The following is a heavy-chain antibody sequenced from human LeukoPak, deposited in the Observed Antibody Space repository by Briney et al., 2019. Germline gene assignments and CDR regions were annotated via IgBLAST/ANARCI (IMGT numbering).Heavy chain of an antibody. CDR3: ARGYSSGWYEGGAFYFDY. Sequence: SETLSLTCAVYGGSFSGYYWSWIRQPPGKGLEWIGEINHSGSTNYNPSLKSRVTISVDTSKNQFSLKLSSVTAADTAVYYCARGYSSGWYEGGAFYFDYWGQGTLVTVSS. CDR1: GGSFSGYY. V-gene: IGHV4-34*01. CDR2: INHSGST. D-gene: IGHD6-19*01. J-gene: IGHJ4*02.